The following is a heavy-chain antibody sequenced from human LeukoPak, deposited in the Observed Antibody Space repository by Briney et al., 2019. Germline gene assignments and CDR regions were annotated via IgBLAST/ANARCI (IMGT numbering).Heavy chain of an antibody. J-gene: IGHJ5*02. D-gene: IGHD2-2*01. CDR2: MNPNSGNT. CDR1: GYTFTSYD. V-gene: IGHV1-8*01. Sequence: ASVKVSYKASGYTFTSYDINWVRQATGQGLEWMGWMNPNSGNTGYAQKFQGRVTMTRNTSISTAYMELSSLRSEDTAVYYCAREYCSSTSCYRWDNWFDPWGQGTLVIVSS. CDR3: AREYCSSTSCYRWDNWFDP.